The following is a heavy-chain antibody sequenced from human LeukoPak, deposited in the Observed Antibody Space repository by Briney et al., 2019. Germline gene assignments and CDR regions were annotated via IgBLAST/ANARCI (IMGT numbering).Heavy chain of an antibody. Sequence: PSETLSLTCTVSGGSISSYYWSWIRQPPGKGLEWIGYIYYSGSTNYNPSLKSRVTISVDTSKNQFSLKLSSVTAADTAVYYCARDPGSYQNYYYYGMDVWGQGTTVTVSS. CDR2: IYYSGST. D-gene: IGHD1-26*01. J-gene: IGHJ6*02. CDR3: ARDPGSYQNYYYYGMDV. CDR1: GGSISSYY. V-gene: IGHV4-59*01.